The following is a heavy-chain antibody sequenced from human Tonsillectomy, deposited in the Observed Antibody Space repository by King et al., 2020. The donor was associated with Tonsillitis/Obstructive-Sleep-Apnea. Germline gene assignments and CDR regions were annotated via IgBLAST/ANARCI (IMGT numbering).Heavy chain of an antibody. Sequence: QLVQSGAAVKKPGASVKISCKASGYTFTNFAMHWVRQAPGQRPEWMGWVNTGNGNTKYSLNFGDRLTTTSDTSATTAYMHLRSLTSDDTAVYYCARASPYSYGDYGAMTAFDFWGQGTRVTVSS. CDR2: VNTGNGNT. J-gene: IGHJ3*01. V-gene: IGHV1-3*04. CDR1: GYTFTNFA. CDR3: ARASPYSYGDYGAMTAFDF. D-gene: IGHD5-18*01.